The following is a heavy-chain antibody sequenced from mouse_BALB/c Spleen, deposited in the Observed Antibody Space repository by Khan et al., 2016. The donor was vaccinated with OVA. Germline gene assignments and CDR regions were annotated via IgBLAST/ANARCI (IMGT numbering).Heavy chain of an antibody. J-gene: IGHJ3*01. D-gene: IGHD1-2*01. CDR1: GYIFTDYI. CDR3: ARGGYTAFAY. V-gene: IGHV1-81*01. CDR2: FFPGSGTP. Sequence: QVQLQQSGPELVKPGASLKVSCKASGYIFTDYIIGWVKQSTRQGLEWIGDFFPGSGTPYYNEKFKYKATLTADKSSNTAYMKLSSLTSEDSAVYFCARGGYTAFAYWGQGTLVTVAA.